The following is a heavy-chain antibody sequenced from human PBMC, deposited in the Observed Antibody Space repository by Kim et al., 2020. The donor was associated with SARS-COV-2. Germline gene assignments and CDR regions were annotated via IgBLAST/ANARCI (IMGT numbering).Heavy chain of an antibody. CDR3: AKDRVEAAHSPLND. V-gene: IGHV3-30*18. Sequence: GGSLRLSCAASGFTFSSYGMHWVRQAPGKGLEWVAVISYDGSNKYYADSVKGRFTISRDNSKNTLYLQMNSLRAEDTAVYYCAKDRVEAAHSPLNDWGQGTLVTVSS. D-gene: IGHD1-1*01. CDR2: ISYDGSNK. J-gene: IGHJ4*02. CDR1: GFTFSSYG.